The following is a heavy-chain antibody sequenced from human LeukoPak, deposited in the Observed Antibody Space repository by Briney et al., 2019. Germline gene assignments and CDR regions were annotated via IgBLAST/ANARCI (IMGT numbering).Heavy chain of an antibody. CDR2: INSSGSTI. D-gene: IGHD3-10*01. J-gene: IGHJ5*02. V-gene: IGHV3-48*03. CDR1: GLTFSSYE. Sequence: GGSLRLSCAASGLTFSSYEMNWVRQAPGKGLEWVSYINSSGSTIYYADSVKGRFTISRDNAKNSLYLQMNSLRAEDTAVYYCARARGYYYGSGSYIWFDPWGQGTLVTVSS. CDR3: ARARGYYYGSGSYIWFDP.